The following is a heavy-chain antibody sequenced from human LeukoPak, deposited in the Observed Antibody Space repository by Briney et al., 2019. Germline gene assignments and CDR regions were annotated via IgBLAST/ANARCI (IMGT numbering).Heavy chain of an antibody. CDR2: IWYDGSNK. CDR1: GFTFSSYG. V-gene: IGHV3-30*02. Sequence: GGSLRLSCAASGFTFSSYGMHWVRQAPGKGLEWVAVIWYDGSNKYYADSVKGRFTISRDNSKNTLYLQMNSLRAEDTAVYYCAKDFNGDYFDYWGQGTLVTVSS. J-gene: IGHJ4*02. D-gene: IGHD4-17*01. CDR3: AKDFNGDYFDY.